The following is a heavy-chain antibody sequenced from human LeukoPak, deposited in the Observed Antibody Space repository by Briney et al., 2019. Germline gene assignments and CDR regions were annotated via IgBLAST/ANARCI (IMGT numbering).Heavy chain of an antibody. J-gene: IGHJ5*02. CDR1: GGSISSSNW. V-gene: IGHV4-4*02. CDR2: IYHSGST. D-gene: IGHD2-2*02. CDR3: ARDRGYCSSTSCYSGIDP. Sequence: PSETLSLTCGVSGGSISSSNWWSWVRQPPGKGLEWIGEIYHSGSTNYNPPLKSRVTISVDKSKNQFSLKLSSVTAADTAVYYCARDRGYCSSTSCYSGIDPWGQGTLVTVSS.